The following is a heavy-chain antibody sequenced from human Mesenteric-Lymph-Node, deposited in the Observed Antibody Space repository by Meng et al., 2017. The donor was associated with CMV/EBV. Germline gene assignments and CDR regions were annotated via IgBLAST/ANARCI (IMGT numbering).Heavy chain of an antibody. CDR3: ARDLEGCGICLLFYYYYGMDV. CDR2: TSYDGKEK. D-gene: IGHD1-26*01. J-gene: IGHJ6*02. Sequence: GESLKISCAASGFTFDDYAMHWVRQAPGKGLEWVAVTSYDGKEKYYGDSVKGRFTISRDNSKNTLFLQMNGLTAEDTAVYYCARDLEGCGICLLFYYYYGMDVWGQGTTVTVSS. CDR1: GFTFDDYA. V-gene: IGHV3-30*04.